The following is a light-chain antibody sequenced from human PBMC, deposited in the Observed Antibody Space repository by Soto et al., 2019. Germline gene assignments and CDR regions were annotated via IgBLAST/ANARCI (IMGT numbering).Light chain of an antibody. J-gene: IGLJ2*01. CDR2: GNS. CDR1: SSNIGAGYD. CDR3: QSYDSSLSAAV. Sequence: QSVLTQPPSVSGAPGQTVIISCTGSSSNIGAGYDVHWYQQLPGTAPKLLIYGNSNRPSGVPNRLSGSKSGTSASLAITGLQVEEEADYYCQSYDSSLSAAVFGGGTQLTVL. V-gene: IGLV1-40*01.